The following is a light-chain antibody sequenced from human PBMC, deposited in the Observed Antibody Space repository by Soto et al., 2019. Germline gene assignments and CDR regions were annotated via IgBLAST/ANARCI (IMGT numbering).Light chain of an antibody. J-gene: IGKJ4*01. CDR1: QSVNNY. CDR3: QQRSNWPLT. V-gene: IGKV3-11*01. Sequence: EIVLTQSPATLSLSPGERATLSCRASQSVNNYLAWYQQKPGQAPRLLIYDASNWATGISARFSGSGSGTDFTLTISSLEPEDFAVYYCQQRSNWPLTFGGGTKVEIK. CDR2: DAS.